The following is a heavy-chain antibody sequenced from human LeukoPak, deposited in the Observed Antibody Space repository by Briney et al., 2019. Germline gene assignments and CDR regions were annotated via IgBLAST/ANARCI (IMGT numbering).Heavy chain of an antibody. CDR3: ASLQPYYDFWSGYTHTLDHYGMDV. D-gene: IGHD3-3*01. Sequence: TSETLSLTCAVYGGSFSSYYWGWIRQPPGKGLEWIGSIYYSGSTYYNPSLKSRVTISVDTSKNQFSLKLSSVTAADTAVYYCASLQPYYDFWSGYTHTLDHYGMDVWGQGTTVTVSS. V-gene: IGHV4-39*01. CDR1: GGSFSSYY. J-gene: IGHJ6*02. CDR2: IYYSGST.